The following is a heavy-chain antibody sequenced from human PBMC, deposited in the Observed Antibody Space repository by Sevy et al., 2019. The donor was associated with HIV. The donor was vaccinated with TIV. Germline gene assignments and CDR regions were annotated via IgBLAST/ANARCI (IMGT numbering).Heavy chain of an antibody. Sequence: GGSLRLSCTASGFSLNSCWMSWVRQAQGKGPEWVSNIKQDGSVTYYVNSVKGRFTISRDNARNFLYLQMNSLRAEDKARYYCVRAIAEDGSFWGQGTLVTVSS. J-gene: IGHJ4*02. D-gene: IGHD6-13*01. CDR2: IKQDGSVT. V-gene: IGHV3-7*01. CDR3: VRAIAEDGSF. CDR1: GFSLNSCW.